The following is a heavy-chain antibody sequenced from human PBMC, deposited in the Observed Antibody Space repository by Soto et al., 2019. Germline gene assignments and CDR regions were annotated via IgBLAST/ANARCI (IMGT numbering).Heavy chain of an antibody. CDR2: INHSGST. Sequence: QVQLQQWGAGLLKPSETLSLTCAVYGGSFSGYYWSWIRQPPGKGLEWIGEINHSGSTNYNPSLKSRVTISVDTSKNQFSLKLSSVTAADTAVYSCARDMGRGYFDLWGRGTLVTVSS. CDR3: ARDMGRGYFDL. CDR1: GGSFSGYY. V-gene: IGHV4-34*01. J-gene: IGHJ2*01. D-gene: IGHD1-26*01.